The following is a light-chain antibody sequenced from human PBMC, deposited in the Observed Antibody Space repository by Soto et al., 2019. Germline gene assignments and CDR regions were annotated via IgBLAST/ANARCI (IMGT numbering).Light chain of an antibody. CDR2: GAS. J-gene: IGKJ1*01. Sequence: EIVLTQSPGTLCLSPGERATLSCRASQRVSSSYLAWYQQKPGQAPRILIYGASNRATGIPDRFSGSGSGTDFTLTISRLEPEDFAVYYCQQYGSSPRTFGQGTKVEIK. CDR1: QRVSSSY. V-gene: IGKV3-20*01. CDR3: QQYGSSPRT.